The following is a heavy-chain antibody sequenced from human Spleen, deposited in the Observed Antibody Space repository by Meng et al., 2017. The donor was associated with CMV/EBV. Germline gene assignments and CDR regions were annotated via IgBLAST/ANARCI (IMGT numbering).Heavy chain of an antibody. CDR3: ARGFYQLLHWGDY. D-gene: IGHD2-2*01. Sequence: GESLKISCAASGFTFSNYAMSWVRQAPGKGLEWVSTIVGSSGTYYTDSVKGRFTVSRDNSKNTLYLQMNSLRAEDTAVYYCARGFYQLLHWGDYWGQGTLVTVSS. V-gene: IGHV3-23*01. CDR2: IVGSSGT. CDR1: GFTFSNYA. J-gene: IGHJ4*02.